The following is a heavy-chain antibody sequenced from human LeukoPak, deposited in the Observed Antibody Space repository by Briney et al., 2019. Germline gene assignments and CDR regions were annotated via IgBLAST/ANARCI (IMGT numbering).Heavy chain of an antibody. CDR3: ARGFASGWYSRYDP. V-gene: IGHV4-61*01. Sequence: SETLSLTCTVSGGSVSNGNYYWSWIRQPPGKELEWIGYVYHTGSTNYNPSLKSRVTISVDTSKNEFSLKMTSVTAADTAVYYCARGFASGWYSRYDPWGQGTLVTVSS. CDR2: VYHTGST. CDR1: GGSVSNGNYY. J-gene: IGHJ5*02. D-gene: IGHD6-19*01.